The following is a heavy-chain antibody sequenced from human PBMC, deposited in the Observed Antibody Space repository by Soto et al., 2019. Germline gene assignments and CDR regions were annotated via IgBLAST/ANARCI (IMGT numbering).Heavy chain of an antibody. D-gene: IGHD3-22*01. CDR2: IVVGSGNT. V-gene: IGHV1-58*02. CDR1: GFTFTSSA. Sequence: SVKVSCKASGFTFTSSAMQWVRQARGQRLEWMGWIVVGSGNTNYAQKFQERVTMTRNTSTSTAYMELSSLRSEDTAVYYCARGRYDSSGYYYVHYYYGMDVWGQGTTVTVSS. CDR3: ARGRYDSSGYYYVHYYYGMDV. J-gene: IGHJ6*02.